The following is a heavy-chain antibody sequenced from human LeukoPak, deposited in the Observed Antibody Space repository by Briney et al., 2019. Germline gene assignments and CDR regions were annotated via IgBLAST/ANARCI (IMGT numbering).Heavy chain of an antibody. CDR3: ARDGGSYYYDSSGYYYFDY. CDR2: ISSSSSTI. V-gene: IGHV3-48*01. CDR1: GFTFSSYS. D-gene: IGHD3-22*01. J-gene: IGHJ4*02. Sequence: GGSLRLSCAASGFTFSSYSMNWVRQAPGKGLEWVSYISSSSSTIYYADSVKGRFTISRDNAKNSLYLQMNSLRAEDTAVYYCARDGGSYYYDSSGYYYFDYWGKGTLVTVSS.